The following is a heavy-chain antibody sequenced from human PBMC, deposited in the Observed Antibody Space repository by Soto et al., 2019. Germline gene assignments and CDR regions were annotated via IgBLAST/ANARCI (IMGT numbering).Heavy chain of an antibody. V-gene: IGHV3-30-3*01. CDR3: ARDYDFWRGYLYGMDV. CDR1: GFTFSSYA. D-gene: IGHD3-3*01. CDR2: IADDGSNK. Sequence: QVQLVESGGGVVQPGRSLRLSCAASGFTFSSYAMHWVRQAPGKGLEWVAGIADDGSNKYYADSVKGRFTISRDNSKNSLYLQMNSLRAEDTAVYYCARDYDFWRGYLYGMDVWGQVTTVTVSS. J-gene: IGHJ6*02.